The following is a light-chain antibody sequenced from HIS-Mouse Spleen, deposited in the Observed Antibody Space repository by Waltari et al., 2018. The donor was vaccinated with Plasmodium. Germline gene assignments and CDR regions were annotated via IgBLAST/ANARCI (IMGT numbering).Light chain of an antibody. Sequence: EIVLTQSPATLSLSPGERATPSCRASQGVSSYLAWYQQKPGQAPRLLIYDASNRATGIPARFSGSGSGTDFTLTISSLEPEDFAVYYCQQRSNWPPLTFGGGTKVEIK. CDR3: QQRSNWPPLT. V-gene: IGKV3-11*01. CDR2: DAS. CDR1: QGVSSY. J-gene: IGKJ4*01.